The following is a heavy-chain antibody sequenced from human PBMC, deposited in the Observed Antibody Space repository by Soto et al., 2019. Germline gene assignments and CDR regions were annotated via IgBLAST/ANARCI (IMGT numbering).Heavy chain of an antibody. J-gene: IGHJ4*02. Sequence: GGSLRLSCAASGFTFSSYSMNWVRQAPGKGLEWVAYISPSSSAIYYADYVKGRFTISRDNAKNSLYLKMNSMRDDDTAVYYCARAASGSSYGYGYWGQGTLVTVSS. CDR3: ARAASGSSYGYGY. V-gene: IGHV3-48*02. CDR2: ISPSSSAI. D-gene: IGHD5-18*01. CDR1: GFTFSSYS.